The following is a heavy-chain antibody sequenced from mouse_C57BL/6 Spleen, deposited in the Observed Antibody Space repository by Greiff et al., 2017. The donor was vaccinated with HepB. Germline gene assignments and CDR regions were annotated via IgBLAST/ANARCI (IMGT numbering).Heavy chain of an antibody. CDR2: ISSGSSTI. CDR3: ARRGYYYGSSGFDY. V-gene: IGHV5-17*01. Sequence: DVQLVESGGGLVKPGGSLKLSCAASGFTFSDYGMHWVRQAPEKGLEWVAYISSGSSTIYYADTVKGRFTISRDNAKNTLFLQMTSLRSEATAMYYCARRGYYYGSSGFDYWGQGTTLTVSS. CDR1: GFTFSDYG. D-gene: IGHD1-1*01. J-gene: IGHJ2*01.